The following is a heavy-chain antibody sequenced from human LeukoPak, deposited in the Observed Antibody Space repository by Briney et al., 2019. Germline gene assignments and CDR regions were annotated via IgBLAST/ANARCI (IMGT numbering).Heavy chain of an antibody. CDR2: FYPGDSDT. J-gene: IGHJ5*02. CDR1: GYSFTSYW. Sequence: GESLKISYKGSGYSFTSYWIGWVRQMPGKGLEWMGFFYPGDSDTRYSPSFQGQVTISADKSISTAYLQWSSLKASDTAMYYCARQAARNGFSWFDPWGQGTLVTVSS. CDR3: ARQAARNGFSWFDP. D-gene: IGHD6-6*01. V-gene: IGHV5-51*01.